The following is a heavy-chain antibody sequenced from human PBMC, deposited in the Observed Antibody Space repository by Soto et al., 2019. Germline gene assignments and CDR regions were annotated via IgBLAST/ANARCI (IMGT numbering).Heavy chain of an antibody. J-gene: IGHJ4*02. CDR1: GFTFSSYA. D-gene: IGHD3-22*01. CDR2: ISGSGSTI. Sequence: GGALRLSCAASGFTFSSYAVSWVRQAPGKGPEWISSISGSGSTIYYADSVKGRFTISRDNSKNTLYLQMSSLRAEDTAVYYCAKVFYYYDSSGYYYFDYWGQGTLVTAPQ. V-gene: IGHV3-23*01. CDR3: AKVFYYYDSSGYYYFDY.